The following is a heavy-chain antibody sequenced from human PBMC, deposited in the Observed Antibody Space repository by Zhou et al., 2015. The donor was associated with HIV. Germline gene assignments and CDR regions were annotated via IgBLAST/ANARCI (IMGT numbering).Heavy chain of an antibody. V-gene: IGHV1-69*12. CDR3: ATKPAGYSSWVAGTGRYFDY. Sequence: QVQLVQSGAEVKKPGSSVKVSCKASGGTFSSYAISWVRQAPGQGLEWMGGIIPIFGTANYAQKFQGRVTITADESTSTAYMELSSLRSEDTAVYYCATKPAGYSSWVAGTGRYFDYWGQGTLVTGLL. CDR1: GGTFSSYA. CDR2: IIPIFGTA. J-gene: IGHJ4*02. D-gene: IGHD6-19*01.